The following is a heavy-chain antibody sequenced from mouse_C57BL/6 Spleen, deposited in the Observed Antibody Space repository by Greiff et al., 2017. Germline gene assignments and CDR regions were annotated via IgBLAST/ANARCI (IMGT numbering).Heavy chain of an antibody. CDR1: GFTFSDYG. V-gene: IGHV5-17*01. Sequence: EVMLVESGGGLVKPGGSLKLSCAASGFTFSDYGMHWVRQAPEKGLEWVAYISSGSSTIYYADTVKGRFTISRDNAKNTLFLQMTSLRSENTAMYYCAGEWGFAYWGQGTLVTVSA. CDR3: AGEWGFAY. CDR2: ISSGSSTI. J-gene: IGHJ3*01.